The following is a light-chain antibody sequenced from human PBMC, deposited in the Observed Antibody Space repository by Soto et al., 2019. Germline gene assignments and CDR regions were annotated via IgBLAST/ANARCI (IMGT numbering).Light chain of an antibody. CDR1: QTISHNN. CDR2: GAS. Sequence: EIVLTQSPGTLSLSPGERATLSCRASQTISHNNLAWYQQKPGQAPRLLMYGASHRATGIPDRFGGSGSGTDFTLTISRLEPDDFAVYYCQQYGSSPGTFGQGTKVDI. V-gene: IGKV3-20*01. J-gene: IGKJ1*01. CDR3: QQYGSSPGT.